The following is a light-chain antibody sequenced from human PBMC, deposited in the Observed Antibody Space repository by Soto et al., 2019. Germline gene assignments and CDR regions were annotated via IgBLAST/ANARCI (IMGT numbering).Light chain of an antibody. CDR3: GTWDSSLSTVV. Sequence: QSVLTQPPSVSAAPGQKVTISCSGSSSNIGSNYVSWYQQFPGAAPKLLIYDNNKRPSGILDRFSGSKSGTSATLGITGLQTGDEADYYCGTWDSSLSTVVFGGGTKLTVL. CDR1: SSNIGSNY. J-gene: IGLJ2*01. CDR2: DNN. V-gene: IGLV1-51*01.